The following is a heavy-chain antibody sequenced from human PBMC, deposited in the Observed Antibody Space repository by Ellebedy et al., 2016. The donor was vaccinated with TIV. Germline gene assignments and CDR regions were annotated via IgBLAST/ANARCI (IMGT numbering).Heavy chain of an antibody. J-gene: IGHJ4*02. CDR3: ARDPQGLLWFGESPSPRFDY. V-gene: IGHV3-7*01. CDR2: IKQDGSEK. Sequence: GGSLRLSXAASGFTFSSYWMSWVRQAPGKGLEWVANIKQDGSEKYYVDSVKGRFTISRDNAKNSLYLQMNSLRAEDTAVYYCARDPQGLLWFGESPSPRFDYWGQGTLVTVSS. CDR1: GFTFSSYW. D-gene: IGHD3-10*01.